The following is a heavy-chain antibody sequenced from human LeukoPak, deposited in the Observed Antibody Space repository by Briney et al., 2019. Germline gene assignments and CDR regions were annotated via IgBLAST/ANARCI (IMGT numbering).Heavy chain of an antibody. J-gene: IGHJ4*02. CDR3: ARDSAGSGTVDY. CDR2: IHYSGSA. D-gene: IGHD1-1*01. V-gene: IGHV4-30-4*01. Sequence: PSQTLSLTCTVSGGSISSGVYDWSWIRQPPGKGLEWIGYIHYSGSAYYNPSLKSRVTISVDTSKNHFSLRLSSVTAADTAVYYCARDSAGSGTVDYWGQGTLVTVSS. CDR1: GGSISSGVYD.